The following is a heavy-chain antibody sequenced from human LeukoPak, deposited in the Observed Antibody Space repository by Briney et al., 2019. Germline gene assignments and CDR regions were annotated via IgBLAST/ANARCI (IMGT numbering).Heavy chain of an antibody. CDR2: ISSSGTTM. CDR3: ARMTNRAFDI. Sequence: GGSLRLSCAASGISFSSYEMNWVRQAPGKGLEWISCISSSGTTMYYADSVKGRFTVSRDNAKNSLSLQVNSLRGEDTAVYYCARMTNRAFDIWGQGTMVTVSS. J-gene: IGHJ3*02. V-gene: IGHV3-48*03. CDR1: GISFSSYE. D-gene: IGHD4-11*01.